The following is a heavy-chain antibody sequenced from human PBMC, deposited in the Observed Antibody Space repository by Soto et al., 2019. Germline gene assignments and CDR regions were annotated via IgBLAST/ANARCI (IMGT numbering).Heavy chain of an antibody. V-gene: IGHV3-7*03. D-gene: IGHD3-16*01. CDR1: GFSFSSYW. CDR3: AGDGVRNGAYNGWLDP. Sequence: GGSLRLSCAASGFSFSSYWMTWVRQAPGKGLEWVANIKQDGREKYYVASVKGRFTISRDNVKNLLFLQMDSLTPDDTAVYYCAGDGVRNGAYNGWLDPWGQGTLVTVSS. J-gene: IGHJ5*02. CDR2: IKQDGREK.